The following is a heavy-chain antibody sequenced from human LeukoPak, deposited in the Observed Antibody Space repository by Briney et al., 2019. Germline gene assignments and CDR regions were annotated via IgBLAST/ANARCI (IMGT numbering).Heavy chain of an antibody. CDR3: ARELGGNGFQH. Sequence: SVKVSCKASGGTFSSYAISWVRQAPGQGREWMGRIIPIFGTANYAQKFQGRVTITTDVSTSTAYVELSSLRSEDTAVCYCARELGGNGFQHWGQGTLVTVSS. CDR2: IIPIFGTA. J-gene: IGHJ1*01. CDR1: GGTFSSYA. V-gene: IGHV1-69*05. D-gene: IGHD4-23*01.